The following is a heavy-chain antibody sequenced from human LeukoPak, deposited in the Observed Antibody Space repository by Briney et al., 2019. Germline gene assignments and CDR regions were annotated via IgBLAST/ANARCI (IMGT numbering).Heavy chain of an antibody. D-gene: IGHD3-3*01. CDR1: GYTFTSYA. Sequence: ASVKVSCKASGYTFTSYAMNWVRQAPGQGLEWMGWISAYNGNTNYAQKLQGRVTMTTDTSTSTAYMELRSLRSDDTAVYYCARGSSVGVNNWFDPWGQGTLVTVSS. J-gene: IGHJ5*02. CDR2: ISAYNGNT. CDR3: ARGSSVGVNNWFDP. V-gene: IGHV1-18*01.